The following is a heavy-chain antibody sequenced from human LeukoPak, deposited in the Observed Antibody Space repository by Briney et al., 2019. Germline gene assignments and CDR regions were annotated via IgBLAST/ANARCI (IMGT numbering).Heavy chain of an antibody. J-gene: IGHJ4*02. Sequence: GASVKVSCKASGYTFTSYGISWVRQAPGQGLEWMGWISAYNGNTNYAQKLQGRVTMTRDTSISTAYMELSRLRSDDTAVYYCARAPLWFGESHFDYWGQGTLVTVSS. CDR3: ARAPLWFGESHFDY. D-gene: IGHD3-10*01. V-gene: IGHV1-18*01. CDR2: ISAYNGNT. CDR1: GYTFTSYG.